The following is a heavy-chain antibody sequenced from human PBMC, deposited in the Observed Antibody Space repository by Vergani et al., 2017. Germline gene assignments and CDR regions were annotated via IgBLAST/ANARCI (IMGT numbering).Heavy chain of an antibody. V-gene: IGHV4-39*01. J-gene: IGHJ5*02. Sequence: QLQLQESGPGLVKPSETLSLTCTVSGGSISSSSYYWGWIRQPPGKGLEWIGSIYYSGSTYYNPSLKSRVTISVDTSKNQFSLKLSSVTAADTAVYYCASGRDGYNYWGWFDPWGQGTLVTVSS. D-gene: IGHD5-24*01. CDR2: IYYSGST. CDR1: GGSISSSSYY. CDR3: ASGRDGYNYWGWFDP.